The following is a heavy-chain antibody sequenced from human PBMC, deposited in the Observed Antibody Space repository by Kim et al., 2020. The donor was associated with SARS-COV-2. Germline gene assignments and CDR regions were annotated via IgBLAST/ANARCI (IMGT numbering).Heavy chain of an antibody. D-gene: IGHD3-9*01. CDR2: ISSSSSYT. CDR1: GFTFSDYY. CDR3: ASSRVPSTIFYGGGMDV. Sequence: GGSLRLSCAASGFTFSDYYMSWIRQAPGKGLEWVSYISSSSSYTNYADSVKGRFTISRDNAKNSLYLQMNSLRAEDTAVYYCASSRVPSTIFYGGGMDVCGQGTTVTVSS. J-gene: IGHJ6*02. V-gene: IGHV3-11*06.